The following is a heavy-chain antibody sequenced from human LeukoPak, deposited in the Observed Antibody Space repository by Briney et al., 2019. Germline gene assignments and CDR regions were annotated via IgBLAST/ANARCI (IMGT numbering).Heavy chain of an antibody. Sequence: SVKVSCMASGYTFTRYGISWVRQAPGQGLQWLGWISASNGNTNYAQKFRDRVTMSTDTSSGTAYLDVRSLTSDDTAVYYCARDHSNWNYAPDFWGQGTLVIVSS. J-gene: IGHJ4*02. CDR1: GYTFTRYG. V-gene: IGHV1-18*01. CDR2: ISASNGNT. D-gene: IGHD1-7*01. CDR3: ARDHSNWNYAPDF.